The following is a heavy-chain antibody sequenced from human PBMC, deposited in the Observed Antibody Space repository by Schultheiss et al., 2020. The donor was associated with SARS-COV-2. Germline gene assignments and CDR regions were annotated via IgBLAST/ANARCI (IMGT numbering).Heavy chain of an antibody. CDR3: ARRWKSDYYGSGSYYRVPTSFDY. CDR1: GYTFTGYY. Sequence: ASVKVSCKASGYTFTGYYMHWVRQAPGQGLEWMGWLNPKSGGTYSAQKFQGRVTITADTSASTAYMELSSLRSEDMAVYYCARRWKSDYYGSGSYYRVPTSFDYWGQGTLVTVSS. D-gene: IGHD3-10*01. V-gene: IGHV1-2*02. J-gene: IGHJ4*02. CDR2: LNPKSGGT.